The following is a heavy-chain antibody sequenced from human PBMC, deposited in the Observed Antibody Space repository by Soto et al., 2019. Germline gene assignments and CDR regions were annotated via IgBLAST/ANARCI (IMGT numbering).Heavy chain of an antibody. CDR3: ARIGYCSGGSCYPDYGMDV. J-gene: IGHJ6*02. Sequence: GGSLRLSCAASGFTFSDYYMSWIRQAPGKGLEWVSYISSSSSYTNYADSVKGRFTISRDNAKNSLYLQMNSLRAEDTAVYYCARIGYCSGGSCYPDYGMDVWGQGTTVTVSS. D-gene: IGHD2-15*01. CDR1: GFTFSDYY. V-gene: IGHV3-11*06. CDR2: ISSSSSYT.